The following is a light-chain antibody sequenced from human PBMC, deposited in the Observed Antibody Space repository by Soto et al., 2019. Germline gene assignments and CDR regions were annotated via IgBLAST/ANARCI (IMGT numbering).Light chain of an antibody. V-gene: IGLV2-14*01. J-gene: IGLJ2*01. Sequence: QSALTQPASVSGSPGQSITISCTGTSSDVGGHNYVSWYQQHPGKAPKLMIYEVSNRPSGVSNRFSGSKSGNTASLTISGLQAEDEADYYCSSYTSSSVVFGGGTK. CDR3: SSYTSSSVV. CDR2: EVS. CDR1: SSDVGGHNY.